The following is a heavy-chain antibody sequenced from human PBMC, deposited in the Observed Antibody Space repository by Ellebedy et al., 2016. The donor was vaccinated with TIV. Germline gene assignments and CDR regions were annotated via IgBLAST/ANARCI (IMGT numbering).Heavy chain of an antibody. J-gene: IGHJ4*02. V-gene: IGHV3-7*01. CDR2: IKQDGSEK. D-gene: IGHD2-15*01. CDR3: ARGMRLPDY. CDR1: GFTFTAYW. Sequence: GESLKISCAASGFTFTAYWMTWVRQAPGKGLEWVANIKQDGSEKYYVDSVKGRFSISRDNAKNSLYLQMNSLRAEDTAVYYCARGMRLPDYWGQGTLVTVSS.